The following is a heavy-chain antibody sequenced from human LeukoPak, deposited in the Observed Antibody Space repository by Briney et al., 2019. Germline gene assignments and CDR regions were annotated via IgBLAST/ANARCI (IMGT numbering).Heavy chain of an antibody. CDR2: ISYDGSNK. CDR3: AREIFNGFDI. CDR1: GFTFRSYA. J-gene: IGHJ3*02. Sequence: PGRSLRLSCAGSGFTFRSYAVHWVRQAPGKGLEWVAVISYDGSNKDYADSVKGRFTTSRDNSKNTLFLQVDSLRAEDTAVYYCAREIFNGFDIWGQGTMVTVSS. V-gene: IGHV3-30-3*01.